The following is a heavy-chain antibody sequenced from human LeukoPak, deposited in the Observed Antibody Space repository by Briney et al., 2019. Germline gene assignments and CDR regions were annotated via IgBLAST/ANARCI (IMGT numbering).Heavy chain of an antibody. Sequence: GGSLRLSCVASGFTVSSNYMSWVRQAPGKGLEWVSIIYSGSRTYYADSVKGRFTISRDNSKNTLYLQMNSLRAEGTAVYYCAKGDYYDNSGYYGSLMAFDIWGQGTMVTVSS. CDR1: GFTVSSNY. CDR2: IYSGSRT. V-gene: IGHV3-53*01. D-gene: IGHD3-22*01. CDR3: AKGDYYDNSGYYGSLMAFDI. J-gene: IGHJ3*02.